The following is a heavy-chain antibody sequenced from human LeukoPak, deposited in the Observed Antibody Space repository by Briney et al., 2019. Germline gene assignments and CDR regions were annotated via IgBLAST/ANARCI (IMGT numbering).Heavy chain of an antibody. CDR1: GFTFSNYW. V-gene: IGHV3-7*01. CDR2: IKEDGSDK. CDR3: ARDTDAFDI. Sequence: HPGGSLRLSCAASGFTFSNYWMNWVRQAPGKGLEWVANIKEDGSDKYYVDSVKGRFSISKDNAKNSLYLQMNSLRVEDTAVYYCARDTDAFDIWGQGTMVTVSS. J-gene: IGHJ3*02.